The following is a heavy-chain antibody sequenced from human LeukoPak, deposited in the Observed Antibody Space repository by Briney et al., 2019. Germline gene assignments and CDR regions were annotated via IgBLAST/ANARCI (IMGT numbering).Heavy chain of an antibody. CDR3: ARGLVLATDDAFDI. CDR2: VYGNDIS. Sequence: SETLSLTCSVSGASIRSYFWSWIRQSPGKGLEWIGYVYGNDISNFNPSLESRVTILVDRSKSQFSLKLRSVTAADTAVYYCARGLVLATDDAFDIWGPGTMVTVSS. V-gene: IGHV4-59*01. CDR1: GASIRSYF. J-gene: IGHJ3*02. D-gene: IGHD5-12*01.